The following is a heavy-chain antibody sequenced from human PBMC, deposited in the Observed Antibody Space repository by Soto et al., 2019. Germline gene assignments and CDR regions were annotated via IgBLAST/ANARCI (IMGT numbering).Heavy chain of an antibody. CDR1: GYSFTSYW. Sequence: GESLKISCKGSGYSFTSYWIGWVRQMPGKGLEWMGIIYPGDSDTRYSPSFQGQVTISADKSISTAYLQWSSLKASDTAMYYCARQPISGWPMSDAFDIWGQGTMVTVSS. CDR2: IYPGDSDT. CDR3: ARQPISGWPMSDAFDI. J-gene: IGHJ3*02. V-gene: IGHV5-51*01. D-gene: IGHD6-19*01.